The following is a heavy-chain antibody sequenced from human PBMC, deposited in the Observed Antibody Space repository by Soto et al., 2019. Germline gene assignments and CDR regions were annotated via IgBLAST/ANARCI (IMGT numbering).Heavy chain of an antibody. V-gene: IGHV3-33*01. J-gene: IGHJ3*02. CDR1: GFTFSSYG. CDR3: ARAQTWFGEFDAFDI. D-gene: IGHD3-10*01. Sequence: GGSLRLSCAASGFTFSSYGMHWVRQAPGKGLEWVAVIWYDGSNKYYADSVKGRFTISRDNSKNTLYLQMNSLRAEDTAVYYCARAQTWFGEFDAFDIWGQGTMVTVSS. CDR2: IWYDGSNK.